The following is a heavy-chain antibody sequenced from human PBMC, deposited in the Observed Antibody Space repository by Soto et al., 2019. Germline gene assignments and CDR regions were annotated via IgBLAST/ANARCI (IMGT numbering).Heavy chain of an antibody. J-gene: IGHJ6*02. D-gene: IGHD3-22*01. CDR2: IDPSDSYT. Sequence: ESLKISCKGSGYSFTSYWISWVRQMPGKGLEWMGRIDPSDSYTNYSPSFQGHVTISADKSISTVYLQWSSLKASDTAMYYCARHYDSSGYYIYYYYYGMDVWGQGTTVTVSS. CDR3: ARHYDSSGYYIYYYYYGMDV. V-gene: IGHV5-10-1*01. CDR1: GYSFTSYW.